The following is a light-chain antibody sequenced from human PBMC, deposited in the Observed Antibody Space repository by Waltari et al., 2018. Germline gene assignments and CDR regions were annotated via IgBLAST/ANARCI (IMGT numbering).Light chain of an antibody. CDR3: AAWSDSQDDLYV. Sequence: QFVLTQPPSASATPGQRITISCSGSSSNIGTHSVDWYQHFPGRAPTLLIYGDNKRPSGVPDRFSGSKSGTSASLAISGLQSADEADYYCAAWSDSQDDLYVFGTGTKVTVL. CDR2: GDN. CDR1: SSNIGTHS. J-gene: IGLJ1*01. V-gene: IGLV1-44*01.